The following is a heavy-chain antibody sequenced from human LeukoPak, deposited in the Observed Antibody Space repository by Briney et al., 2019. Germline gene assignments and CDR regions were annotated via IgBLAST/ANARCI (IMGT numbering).Heavy chain of an antibody. Sequence: GRSLRLSCAPSGFTFDDYAMHWVRQAPGKGLEWVSGINWNSGSKDYADSVKGRFTISRDNAKNSLYLQMNSLRAEDTALYYCARDWGSRNSYFDYWGQGILVTVSS. J-gene: IGHJ4*02. D-gene: IGHD2-2*01. CDR3: ARDWGSRNSYFDY. V-gene: IGHV3-9*01. CDR2: INWNSGSK. CDR1: GFTFDDYA.